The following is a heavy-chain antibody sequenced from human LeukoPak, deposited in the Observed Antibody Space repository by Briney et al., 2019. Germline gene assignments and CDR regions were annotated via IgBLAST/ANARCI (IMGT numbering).Heavy chain of an antibody. Sequence: PSQTLSLTCAVSGGSISSCGYSWSWIRQPPGKGLEWIGYIYHSGSTYYNPSLKSRVTISVDTSKNQFSLKLSSVTAADTAVYYCARKGGSIAAAGYNWFDPWGQGTLVTVSS. CDR3: ARKGGSIAAAGYNWFDP. CDR2: IYHSGST. CDR1: GGSISSCGYS. V-gene: IGHV4-30-2*01. J-gene: IGHJ5*02. D-gene: IGHD6-13*01.